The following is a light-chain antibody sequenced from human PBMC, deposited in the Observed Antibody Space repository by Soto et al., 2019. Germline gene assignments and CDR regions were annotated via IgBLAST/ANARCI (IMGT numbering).Light chain of an antibody. J-gene: IGKJ1*01. Sequence: DIQMTQSPSSLSASVGDRVTITCRASQVIDNYSAWYQQQPGKVPRLLIYAGSVLQAGVPPRFTGSGSGTDFTLTISSLQPEDVATYFCQKYNSAPWTFGQGTKVXIK. CDR1: QVIDNY. CDR2: AGS. CDR3: QKYNSAPWT. V-gene: IGKV1-27*01.